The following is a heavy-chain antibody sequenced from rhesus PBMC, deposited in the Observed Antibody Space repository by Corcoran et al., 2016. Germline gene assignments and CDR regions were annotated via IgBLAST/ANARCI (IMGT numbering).Heavy chain of an antibody. CDR3: ARVDIAGTTFGDY. V-gene: IGHV2-95*01. J-gene: IGHJ4*01. D-gene: IGHD1-20*01. CDR1: GLSISTTGTG. CDR2: IYWNDSK. Sequence: QVTLKESGPALVKPTQTLTLTCTFSGLSISTTGTGLCWNRQPPGKALEWLASIYWNDSKYYSTSLKSRLTISKDTSKNQVVLTMTNMDPVDTATYYCARVDIAGTTFGDYWGQGVLVTVSS.